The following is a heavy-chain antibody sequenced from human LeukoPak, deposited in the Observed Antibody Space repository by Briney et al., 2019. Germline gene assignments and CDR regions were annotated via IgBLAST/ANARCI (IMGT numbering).Heavy chain of an antibody. CDR2: IGTAGDT. J-gene: IGHJ6*02. D-gene: IGHD3-9*01. CDR3: ARGPYDILTGYYPRGMDV. CDR1: GFTFSSYD. V-gene: IGHV3-13*01. Sequence: GGSLRLSCAASGFTFSSYDMHWVRQATGKGLEWVSAIGTAGDTYYPGSVKGRFTISRENAKNSLYLQMNSLRAGDTAVYYCARGPYDILTGYYPRGMDVWGQGTMVTVSS.